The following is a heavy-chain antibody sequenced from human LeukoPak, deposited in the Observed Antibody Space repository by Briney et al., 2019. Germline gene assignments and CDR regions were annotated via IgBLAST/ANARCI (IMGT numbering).Heavy chain of an antibody. CDR1: GFTFNNFG. J-gene: IGHJ3*02. Sequence: PGGSLRLSCAASGFTFNNFGMQWVRQTPGKGLEWVTVISCDGGTQYYADSVKGRFTISRDDSKNTLYLQMNSLRAEDTAVYYCAKFLGHYANAFDIWGQGTMVTVSS. CDR3: AKFLGHYANAFDI. V-gene: IGHV3-30*18. D-gene: IGHD4-17*01. CDR2: ISCDGGTQ.